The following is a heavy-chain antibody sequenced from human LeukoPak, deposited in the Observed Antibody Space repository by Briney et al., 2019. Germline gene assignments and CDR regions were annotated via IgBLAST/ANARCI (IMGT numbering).Heavy chain of an antibody. Sequence: GGSLRLSCAASGLAFSSYAMHWVRQAPGKGLEWVAVISYDGSNKYYADSVKGRFTISRDNSKNTLYLQMNSLRAEDTAVYYCARGALDLVVVPAADDAFDIWGQGTMVTVSS. CDR2: ISYDGSNK. V-gene: IGHV3-30-3*01. CDR1: GLAFSSYA. J-gene: IGHJ3*02. D-gene: IGHD2-2*03. CDR3: ARGALDLVVVPAADDAFDI.